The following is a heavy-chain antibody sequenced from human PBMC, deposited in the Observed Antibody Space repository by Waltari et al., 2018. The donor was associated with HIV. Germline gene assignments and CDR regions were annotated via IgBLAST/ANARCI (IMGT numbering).Heavy chain of an antibody. J-gene: IGHJ4*02. Sequence: QLQLQESGPGLVKPSETLSLTCTVSGGSISSSSYYWGWIRQPPGKGLEWIGSIYYSGSTYYNPSLKSRVTISVDTSKNQFSLKLSSVTAADTAVYYCARLYSSGWDFDYWGQGTLVTVSS. CDR1: GGSISSSSYY. CDR3: ARLYSSGWDFDY. V-gene: IGHV4-39*01. CDR2: IYYSGST. D-gene: IGHD6-19*01.